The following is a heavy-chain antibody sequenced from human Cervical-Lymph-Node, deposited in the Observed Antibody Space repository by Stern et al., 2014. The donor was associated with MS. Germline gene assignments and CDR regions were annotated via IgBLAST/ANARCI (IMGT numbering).Heavy chain of an antibody. CDR3: ARHGWEQPTTHGMDV. V-gene: IGHV5-51*01. CDR1: GYSFSRYW. Sequence: EVQLVQSGAEVKKSGESLKISCQGSGYSFSRYWLAWVRQMPGKGLEWMGGIYPGDSETRYSPSLQGQVTISAEQSLTTAYLQWSSLKASDTATYFCARHGWEQPTTHGMDVWGQGTTVIVSS. D-gene: IGHD1-26*01. J-gene: IGHJ6*02. CDR2: IYPGDSET.